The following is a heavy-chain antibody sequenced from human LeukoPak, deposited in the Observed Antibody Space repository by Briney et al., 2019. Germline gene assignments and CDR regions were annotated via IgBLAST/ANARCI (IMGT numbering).Heavy chain of an antibody. CDR3: ARVPFPGSGTRRGNNWFDP. CDR2: ISSSSSYI. Sequence: GGSLRLSCAASGFTFSSYSMNWVRQAPGKGLEWVSSISSSSSYIYYADSVKGRFTISRDNAKNSLYLQMNSLRAEDTAAYYCARVPFPGSGTRRGNNWFDPWGQGTLVAVSS. J-gene: IGHJ5*02. CDR1: GFTFSSYS. D-gene: IGHD3-10*01. V-gene: IGHV3-21*01.